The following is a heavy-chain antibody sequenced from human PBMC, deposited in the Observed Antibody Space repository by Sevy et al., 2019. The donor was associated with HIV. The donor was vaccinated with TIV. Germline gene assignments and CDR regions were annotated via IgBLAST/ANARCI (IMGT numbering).Heavy chain of an antibody. D-gene: IGHD3-16*01. CDR2: LVVGSGVT. V-gene: IGHV1-58*01. CDR1: GLIFTSSA. CDR3: AAEDMTTFGGPLRVFDI. Sequence: ASVKVSCKASGLIFTSSAVQWVRQARGQRLEWVGWLVVGSGVTNYAQTFHERVTITRDMSTNTVHMEVSSLRSDDTAMYYCAAEDMTTFGGPLRVFDIWDQGTVVTVSS. J-gene: IGHJ3*02.